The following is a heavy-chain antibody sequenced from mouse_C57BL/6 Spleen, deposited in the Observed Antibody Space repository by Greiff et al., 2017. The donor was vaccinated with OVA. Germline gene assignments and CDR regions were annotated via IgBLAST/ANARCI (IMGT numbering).Heavy chain of an antibody. V-gene: IGHV3-6*01. CDR3: ARGGDY. CDR1: GYSITSGYY. Sequence: EVKLMESGPGLVKPSQSLSLTCSVTGYSITSGYYWNWIRQFPGNKLEWMGYISYDGSNNYNPSLKNRISITRDTSKNQFFLKLNSVTTEDTSTYYCARGGDYWGQGTTLTVSS. J-gene: IGHJ2*01. CDR2: ISYDGSN.